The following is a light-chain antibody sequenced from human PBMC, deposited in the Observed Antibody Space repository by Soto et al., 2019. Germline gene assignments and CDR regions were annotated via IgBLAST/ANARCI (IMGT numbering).Light chain of an antibody. CDR1: QSVSSSY. V-gene: IGKV3-20*01. CDR2: LAS. Sequence: WSQSPGTLSLSPGDRSTLPCRASQSVSSSYLARYQQKPGQAPRLLIYLASSRATGIPDRFSGSGSGTDFILTIIRLEHGDLAVYYCQQYGSSPAWTFGQGTKVELK. J-gene: IGKJ1*01. CDR3: QQYGSSPAWT.